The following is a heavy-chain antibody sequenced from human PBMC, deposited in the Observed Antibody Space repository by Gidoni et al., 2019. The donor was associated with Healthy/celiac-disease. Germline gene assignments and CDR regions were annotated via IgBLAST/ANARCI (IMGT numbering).Heavy chain of an antibody. CDR1: GFTFSSSA. D-gene: IGHD3-10*01. CDR2: ISGSGGST. J-gene: IGHJ4*02. CDR3: AKGPGYYGSGSDGHFDY. V-gene: IGHV3-23*01. Sequence: VQLLESGGGLVQPGGSLRLSCAASGFTFSSSAMSGVRQAPGKGLEWVSAISGSGGSTYYADSVKGRFTIARDNSKNTLYLQMNSLRAEDTAVYYCAKGPGYYGSGSDGHFDYWGQGTLVTVSS.